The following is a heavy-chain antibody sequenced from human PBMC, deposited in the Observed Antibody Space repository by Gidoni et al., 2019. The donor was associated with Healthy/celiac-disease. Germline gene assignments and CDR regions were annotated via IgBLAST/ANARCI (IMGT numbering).Heavy chain of an antibody. D-gene: IGHD2-2*01. CDR1: GGSFSGYY. CDR3: ARGIGGDIVVVPAALRSGHNWFDP. CDR2: INHSGST. V-gene: IGHV4-34*01. Sequence: QVQLQQWGAGLLKPSETLSLTCAVYGGSFSGYYWSWILQPPGKGLAWIGEINHSGSTNYNPSLKSRVTISVDTSKNQFSLKLSSVTAADTAVYYCARGIGGDIVVVPAALRSGHNWFDPWGQGTLVTVSS. J-gene: IGHJ5*02.